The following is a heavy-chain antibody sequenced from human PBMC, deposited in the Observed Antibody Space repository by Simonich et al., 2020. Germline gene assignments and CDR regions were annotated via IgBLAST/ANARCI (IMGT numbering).Heavy chain of an antibody. CDR2: NNPNSGGT. Sequence: QVQLVQSGAEVKKPGASVKVSCKASGYTFTGYYMPWVRQAPVQGLEWIGWNNPNSGGTNYAQKFQGQVTMTRDTSISTAYMELSRLRSDDTAVYYCARWPSIPASYGSGSYFDYWGQGTLVTVSS. CDR3: ARWPSIPASYGSGSYFDY. CDR1: GYTFTGYY. V-gene: IGHV1-2*02. J-gene: IGHJ4*02. D-gene: IGHD3-10*01.